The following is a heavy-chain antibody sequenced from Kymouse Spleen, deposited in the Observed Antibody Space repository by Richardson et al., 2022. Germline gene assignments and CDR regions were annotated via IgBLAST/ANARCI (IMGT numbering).Heavy chain of an antibody. V-gene: IGHV4-34*01. CDR3: ARGIIGGYYYYGMDV. CDR1: GGSFSGYY. J-gene: IGHJ6*02. CDR2: INHSGST. D-gene: IGHD3-10*01,IGHD3-16*02. Sequence: QVQLQQWGAGLLKPSETLSLTCAVYGGSFSGYYWSWIRQPPGKGLEWIGEINHSGSTNYNPSLKSRVTISVDTSKNQFSLKLSSVTAADTAVYYCARGIIGGYYYYGMDVWGQGTTVTVSS.